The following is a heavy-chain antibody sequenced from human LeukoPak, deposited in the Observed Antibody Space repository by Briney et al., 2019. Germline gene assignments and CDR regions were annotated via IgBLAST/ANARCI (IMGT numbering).Heavy chain of an antibody. V-gene: IGHV4-34*01. CDR1: GGSFSGYY. CDR3: ARGGQFGGYYYYGMDV. CDR2: INHRGST. Sequence: SETLSLTCAVYGGSFSGYYWSWIRQPPGKGLEWIGEINHRGSTNYNPSLKSRVTISVDTSKNQFSLKLSSVTAADTAVYYCARGGQFGGYYYYGMDVWGQGTTVTVSS. J-gene: IGHJ6*02. D-gene: IGHD3-16*01.